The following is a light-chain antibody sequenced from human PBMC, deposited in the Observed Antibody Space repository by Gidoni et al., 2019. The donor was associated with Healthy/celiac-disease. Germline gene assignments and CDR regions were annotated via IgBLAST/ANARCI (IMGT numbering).Light chain of an antibody. CDR1: QSVSSSY. CDR3: QQYGSSPRT. V-gene: IGKV3-20*01. J-gene: IGKJ2*01. CDR2: GAS. Sequence: EIVLTHSPGTLSLSPGERATLSCRASQSVSSSYLAWYQQKPGPAPRLLIYGASSRATGIPDRFSGSGSGTDFTLTISRLEPEDFAVYYCQQYGSSPRTFGQXTKLEIK.